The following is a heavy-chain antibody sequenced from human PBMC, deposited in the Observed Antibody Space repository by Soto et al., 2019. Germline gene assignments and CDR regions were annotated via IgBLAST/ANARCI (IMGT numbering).Heavy chain of an antibody. D-gene: IGHD3-10*01. Sequence: GGSLRLSCAASGFTFSSYGMHWVRQAPGKGLEWVAVISYDGSNKYYADSVKGRFTISRDNSKNTLYLQMNSLRAEDTAVYYCAKAMVRGVIIPYYYYYMDVWGKGTTVTVSS. CDR2: ISYDGSNK. J-gene: IGHJ6*03. CDR1: GFTFSSYG. V-gene: IGHV3-30*18. CDR3: AKAMVRGVIIPYYYYYMDV.